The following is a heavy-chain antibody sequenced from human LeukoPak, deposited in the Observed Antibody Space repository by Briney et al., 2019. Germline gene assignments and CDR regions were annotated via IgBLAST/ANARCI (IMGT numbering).Heavy chain of an antibody. V-gene: IGHV3-21*01. J-gene: IGHJ4*02. D-gene: IGHD6-13*01. CDR1: GFTFNNYW. CDR3: ARGVSSSWTMSDY. Sequence: GGSLRLSCAASGFTFNNYWMNWVRQAPGKGLEWVSSISSSSSYIYYADSVKGRFTISRDNAKNSLYLQMNSLRAEDTAVYYCARGVSSSWTMSDYWGQGTLVTVSS. CDR2: ISSSSSYI.